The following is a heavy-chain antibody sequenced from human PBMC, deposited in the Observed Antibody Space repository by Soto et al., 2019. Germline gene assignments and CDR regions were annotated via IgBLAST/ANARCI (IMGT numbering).Heavy chain of an antibody. CDR1: GFTFSSYA. V-gene: IGHV3-23*01. D-gene: IGHD3-10*01. Sequence: PGGSLRLSCAASGFTFSSYAMSWVRQAPGKGLEWVSTTSSSGGSTYYADSVKGRFTISRDNSKNTFYLQMNSLRAEDMAVYYCAKDGGYGSGSYYSDDWGQGTLVTVPQ. CDR3: AKDGGYGSGSYYSDD. J-gene: IGHJ4*02. CDR2: TSSSGGST.